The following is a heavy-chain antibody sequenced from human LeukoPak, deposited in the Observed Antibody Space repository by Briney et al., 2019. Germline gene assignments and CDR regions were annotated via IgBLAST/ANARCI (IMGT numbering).Heavy chain of an antibody. CDR1: GFTFSSHA. Sequence: PGGSLRLSCAASGFTFSSHAMSWVRHAPGKGREWLSAIRGSGGSTYYADSVKGRFTISRDNSKNTLYLQMNSLRAEDTAVYYCAKDAPRLIALAGKRDYWGQGTLVTVSS. CDR3: AKDAPRLIALAGKRDY. CDR2: IRGSGGST. J-gene: IGHJ4*02. V-gene: IGHV3-23*01. D-gene: IGHD6-19*01.